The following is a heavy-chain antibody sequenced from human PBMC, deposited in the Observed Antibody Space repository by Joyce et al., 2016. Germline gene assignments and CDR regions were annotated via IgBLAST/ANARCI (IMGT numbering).Heavy chain of an antibody. CDR3: ARSTKYNWNNYFDS. CDR2: IFLDDSDT. V-gene: IGHV5-51*01. Sequence: EVQLVQSGAEVKKPGESLKISCKASGYNFSSYWIGWVRQMPGKGLEGMGIIFLDDSDTRYSPSFQGQVTFSADKSTSTAFLQWSSLKASDTALYYCARSTKYNWNNYFDSWGQGTLVTVSS. D-gene: IGHD1-20*01. J-gene: IGHJ5*01. CDR1: GYNFSSYW.